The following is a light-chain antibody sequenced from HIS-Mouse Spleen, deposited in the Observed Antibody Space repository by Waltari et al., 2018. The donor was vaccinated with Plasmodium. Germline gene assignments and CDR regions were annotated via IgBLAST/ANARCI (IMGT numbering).Light chain of an antibody. Sequence: DIQMTQSPSYLSASVGDRVNITCQASQDISNYLNWYQQKPGKAPKLLIYDASNLEKGVPSRFSGSGSGTDFTFTISSLQPEDIATYYCQQYDNLPPLFTFGPGTKVDIK. V-gene: IGKV1-33*01. CDR1: QDISNY. CDR2: DAS. J-gene: IGKJ3*01. CDR3: QQYDNLPPLFT.